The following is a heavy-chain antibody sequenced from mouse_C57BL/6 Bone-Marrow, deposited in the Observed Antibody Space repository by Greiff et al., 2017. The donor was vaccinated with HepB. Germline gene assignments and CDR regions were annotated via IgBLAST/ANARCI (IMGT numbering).Heavy chain of an antibody. J-gene: IGHJ1*03. V-gene: IGHV1-69*01. Sequence: VQLQQPGAELVMPGASVKLSCKASGYTFTSYWMHWVKQRPGQGLEWIGEIDPSDSYTNYNQKFKGKSPLTVDKSSSTAYMQISSLTSEDSAGYYCAREDYYGSSYWYFDVWGTGTTVTVSS. CDR1: GYTFTSYW. CDR2: IDPSDSYT. D-gene: IGHD1-1*01. CDR3: AREDYYGSSYWYFDV.